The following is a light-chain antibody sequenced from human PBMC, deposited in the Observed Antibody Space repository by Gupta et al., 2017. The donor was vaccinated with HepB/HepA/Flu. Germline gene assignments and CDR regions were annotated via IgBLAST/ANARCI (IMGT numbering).Light chain of an antibody. CDR2: AAS. V-gene: IGKV1-16*02. J-gene: IGKJ5*01. Sequence: DIHMNHSPSSLSASVGDRVTITCRASQGIGNYLPWFQQKPGSAPKFLLYAASSLQSGVPSKFSGSVSVTDFTLTISNLQPEHFAPYYSQQNHSKPSTFGQWTQMEIK. CDR3: QQNHSKPST. CDR1: QGIGNY.